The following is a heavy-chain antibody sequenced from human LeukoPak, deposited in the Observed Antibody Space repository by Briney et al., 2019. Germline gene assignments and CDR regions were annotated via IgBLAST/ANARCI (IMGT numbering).Heavy chain of an antibody. CDR1: GFTFSSYW. CDR3: TAGLVKTNDDC. V-gene: IGHV3-15*01. D-gene: IGHD2-21*01. Sequence: PGGSLRLSCAASGFTFSSYWMNWVRQAPGKGLEWVGRILTKAEGGTVDYAAPVKDRFTISRDDSKNTLYLHLNSLKTDDTAVYYCTAGLVKTNDDCWGQGTLVTVSS. CDR2: ILTKAEGGTV. J-gene: IGHJ4*02.